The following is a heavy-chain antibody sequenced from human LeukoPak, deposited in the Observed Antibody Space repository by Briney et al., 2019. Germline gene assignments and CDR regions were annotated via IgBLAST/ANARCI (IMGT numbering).Heavy chain of an antibody. J-gene: IGHJ4*02. D-gene: IGHD3-22*01. Sequence: ASVKVSCKASGYTFTSYYMHWVRQAPGQGLEWMGIINPSGGSTSYAQKFQGRVTMTRDTSTSTVYMELSSLRSEDTAVYYCARGTGSDYYDSSGYYDYWGQGTLVTVSS. CDR3: ARGTGSDYYDSSGYYDY. CDR2: INPSGGST. CDR1: GYTFTSYY. V-gene: IGHV1-46*01.